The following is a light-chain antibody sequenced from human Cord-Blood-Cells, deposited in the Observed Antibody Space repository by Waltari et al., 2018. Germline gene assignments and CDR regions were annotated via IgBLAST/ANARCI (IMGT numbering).Light chain of an antibody. J-gene: IGKJ1*01. CDR3: QQLNSWT. CDR2: AAS. Sequence: DIQLTQSPSFRSASVGDRVTITCRASQGISSYLAWYQQKPGKAPQLLIYAASTLQSGVPSRFSGSGSGTEFTLTISSLQPEDFATYYCQQLNSWTFGQGTKVEIK. CDR1: QGISSY. V-gene: IGKV1-9*01.